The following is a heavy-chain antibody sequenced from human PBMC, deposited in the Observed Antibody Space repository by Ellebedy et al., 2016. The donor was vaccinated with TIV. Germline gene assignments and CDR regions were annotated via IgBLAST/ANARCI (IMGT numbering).Heavy chain of an antibody. Sequence: GESLKISCATSGFTFSLYAMPWVRQAPGKGLEWVSTSGGGGNLFYADSVTGRFTIFRDDSKSTLYLQMNSLRAEDTAIYYCAKDHFKMNSNYDALDSWGQGTMVTVSS. CDR2: SGGGGNL. D-gene: IGHD5-24*01. CDR1: GFTFSLYA. J-gene: IGHJ3*02. V-gene: IGHV3-23*01. CDR3: AKDHFKMNSNYDALDS.